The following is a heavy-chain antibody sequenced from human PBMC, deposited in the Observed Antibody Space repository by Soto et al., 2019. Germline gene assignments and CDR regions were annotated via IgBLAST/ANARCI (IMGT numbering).Heavy chain of an antibody. CDR2: IIPIFGTA. Sequence: SVKVACKTSGGTFSSYAISWVRQAPGQGLEWMGGIIPIFGTANYAQKFQGRVTITADESTSTAYMELSSLRSEDTAVYYCAIDREAAAAWFDPWAREPWSPAPQ. J-gene: IGHJ5*02. V-gene: IGHV1-69*13. CDR1: GGTFSSYA. CDR3: AIDREAAAAWFDP. D-gene: IGHD6-25*01.